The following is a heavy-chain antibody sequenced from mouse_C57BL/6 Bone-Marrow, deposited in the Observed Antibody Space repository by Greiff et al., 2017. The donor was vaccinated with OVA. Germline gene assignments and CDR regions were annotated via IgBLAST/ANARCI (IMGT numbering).Heavy chain of an antibody. V-gene: IGHV1-5*01. J-gene: IGHJ1*03. CDR3: TTPLGYYYGSSPRYFDV. D-gene: IGHD1-1*01. CDR1: GYTFTSYW. CDR2: IYPGNSDT. Sequence: EVQGVESGTVLARPGASVKMSCKTSGYTFTSYWMHWVKQRPGQGLEWIGAIYPGNSDTSYNQKFKGKAKLTAVTSASTAYMELSSLTNEDSAVYYCTTPLGYYYGSSPRYFDVWGTGTTVTVSS.